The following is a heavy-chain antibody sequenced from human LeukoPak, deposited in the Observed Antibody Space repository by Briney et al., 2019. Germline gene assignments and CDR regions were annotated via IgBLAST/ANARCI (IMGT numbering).Heavy chain of an antibody. D-gene: IGHD3-22*01. Sequence: GGSLRLACAAAGFSFSNYGMHWVRQAPGKGREGGAVICDDGSNKYYADSVKGRFTISRDNSKKTLYLQMNSLRAEDTAVYYCAKDRGGYYYYFDYWGQGTLVTVSS. V-gene: IGHV3-33*06. CDR3: AKDRGGYYYYFDY. CDR1: GFSFSNYG. J-gene: IGHJ4*02. CDR2: ICDDGSNK.